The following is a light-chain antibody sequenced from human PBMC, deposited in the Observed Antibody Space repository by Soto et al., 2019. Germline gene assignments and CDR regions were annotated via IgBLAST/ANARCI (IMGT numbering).Light chain of an antibody. CDR1: ENIGST. Sequence: EIVMTQSPASVSVSPGETVTLSCRASENIGSTLGWYQQKPGQAPRLVIYGGVARATDVPGRFSGSGSGTDYTLTISSLQSEDFAVYYCQQYEAVVTFGQGTKVDIK. CDR3: QQYEAVVT. J-gene: IGKJ1*01. V-gene: IGKV3-15*01. CDR2: GGV.